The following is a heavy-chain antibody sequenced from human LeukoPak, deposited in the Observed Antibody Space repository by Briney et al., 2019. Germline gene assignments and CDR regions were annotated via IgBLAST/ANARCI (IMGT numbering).Heavy chain of an antibody. D-gene: IGHD6-19*01. Sequence: PGGSLRLSCAASGFTFSSYSMNWVRQAPGKGLEWVSYISSSGSTIYSADSVKGRFTISRDNAKNSLYLQMNSLRDEDTAVYYCARDGGSSGWYQNYYYYGMDVWGQGTTVTVSS. CDR1: GFTFSSYS. J-gene: IGHJ6*02. CDR2: ISSSGSTI. CDR3: ARDGGSSGWYQNYYYYGMDV. V-gene: IGHV3-48*02.